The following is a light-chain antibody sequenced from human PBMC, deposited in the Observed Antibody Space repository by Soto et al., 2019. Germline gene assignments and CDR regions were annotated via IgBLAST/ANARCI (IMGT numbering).Light chain of an antibody. Sequence: EIVMTQSPATLSVSPGETTRLSCRASQSINSDVAWYQQKPGQAPRLLMYDASNRATDIPARFSGSGSGTDFTLTISSLETEDSAVYYCQQRSTWPRTFGGGTKVDIK. CDR2: DAS. J-gene: IGKJ4*01. V-gene: IGKV3-11*01. CDR1: QSINSD. CDR3: QQRSTWPRT.